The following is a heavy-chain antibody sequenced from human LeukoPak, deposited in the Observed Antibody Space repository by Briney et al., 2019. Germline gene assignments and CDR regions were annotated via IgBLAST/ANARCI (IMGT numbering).Heavy chain of an antibody. CDR2: INWNGGST. CDR3: ARETPRSTPLSGMDV. CDR1: GLTFDDYG. J-gene: IGHJ6*02. Sequence: PGGSLRLSCAASGLTFDDYGMSWVRQAPGKGLEWVSGINWNGGSTGYADSVKGRFTISRDNSKNTLYLQMNSLRAEDTAVYYCARETPRSTPLSGMDVWGQGTTVTVSS. V-gene: IGHV3-20*04. D-gene: IGHD5/OR15-5a*01.